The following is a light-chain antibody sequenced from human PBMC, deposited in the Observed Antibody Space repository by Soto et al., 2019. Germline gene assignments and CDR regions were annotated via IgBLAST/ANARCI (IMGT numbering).Light chain of an antibody. V-gene: IGKV1-5*03. CDR1: QTISSW. J-gene: IGKJ1*01. Sequence: DIQMAQSPSFLSASVGDRVTIICRASQTISSWLAWYQQKPGKAPKLLIYKASSLESGVPSRFSGSGSGTEFTHTISSLQPDDFATYYCQQYHSYAWTFGQGTKVDIK. CDR2: KAS. CDR3: QQYHSYAWT.